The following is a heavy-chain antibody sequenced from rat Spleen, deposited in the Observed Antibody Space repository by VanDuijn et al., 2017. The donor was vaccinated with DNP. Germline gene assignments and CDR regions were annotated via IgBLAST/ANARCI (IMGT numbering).Heavy chain of an antibody. V-gene: IGHV5-19*01. J-gene: IGHJ4*01. D-gene: IGHD1-5*01. CDR1: GFTFSDYG. CDR2: ISPSGGST. Sequence: EVQLVESGGGLVQSGRSLKLSCAASGFTFSDYGMHWIRQAPTKGLEWVASISPSGGSTYYRDSVKGRFTISRENAKSTLYLQMDSLRSEDTATYYCARHGEVHLRYAMDAWGQGTSVTVSS. CDR3: ARHGEVHLRYAMDA.